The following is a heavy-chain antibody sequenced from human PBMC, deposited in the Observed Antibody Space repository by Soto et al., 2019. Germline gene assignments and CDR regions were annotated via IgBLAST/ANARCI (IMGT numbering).Heavy chain of an antibody. Sequence: QVQLVQSGAEVKKPGFSVKVSCKASGGTFSSYAISWVRQAPGQGLEWMGGIIPIFGTANYAQKFQGRVTITADESTSTAYMELSSLRSEDTAVYYCARGDIVVVPAAFEYYYGMDVWGQGTTVTVSS. CDR3: ARGDIVVVPAAFEYYYGMDV. CDR1: GGTFSSYA. J-gene: IGHJ6*02. CDR2: IIPIFGTA. D-gene: IGHD2-2*01. V-gene: IGHV1-69*01.